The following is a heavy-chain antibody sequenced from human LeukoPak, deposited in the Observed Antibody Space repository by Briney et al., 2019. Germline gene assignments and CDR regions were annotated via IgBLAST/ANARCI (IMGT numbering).Heavy chain of an antibody. D-gene: IGHD1-26*01. CDR2: IRYDGSNK. V-gene: IGHV3-30*02. J-gene: IGHJ5*02. CDR1: GFTFSDYS. Sequence: GGSLRLSCAASGFTFSDYSMSWIRQAPGKGLEWVAFIRYDGSNKYYADSVKGRFTISRDNSKNTLYLQMNSLRAEDTAVYYCAKEESGTFDHPSWGQGTLVTVSS. CDR3: AKEESGTFDHPS.